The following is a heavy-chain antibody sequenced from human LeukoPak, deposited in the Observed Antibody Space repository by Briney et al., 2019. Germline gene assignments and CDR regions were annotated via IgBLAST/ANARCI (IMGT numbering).Heavy chain of an antibody. CDR3: ARDRFPYY. CDR2: ISYSGST. CDR1: GGSISSYY. V-gene: IGHV4-59*01. J-gene: IGHJ4*02. Sequence: SETLSLTCTVSGGSISSYYWSWIRQPPGKGLEWIGYISYSGSTNYNPSLKSRVSISVDTSKNQFTLNLSSVTAADTAVYYCARDRFPYYWGQGTLVTVSP. D-gene: IGHD3-16*01.